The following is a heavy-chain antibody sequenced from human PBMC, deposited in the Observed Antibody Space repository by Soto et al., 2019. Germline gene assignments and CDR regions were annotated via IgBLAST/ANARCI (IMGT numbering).Heavy chain of an antibody. CDR1: GFTFSSYA. D-gene: IGHD2-2*01. CDR2: ISATGVST. CDR3: AKGVYCTSTSCFRPAYFAQ. Sequence: EVQLLESGGGLVQPGGSLRLSCAASGFTFSSYAMSWVRQPPGKGLEWVSAISATGVSTYYTDSVKGRFTISRDNSRNTLYLQMNSLSDEDTAVYYCAKGVYCTSTSCFRPAYFAQGGQGTLVTGSS. J-gene: IGHJ4*02. V-gene: IGHV3-23*01.